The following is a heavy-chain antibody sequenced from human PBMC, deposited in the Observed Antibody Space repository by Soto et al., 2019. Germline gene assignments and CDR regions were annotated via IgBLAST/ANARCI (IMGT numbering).Heavy chain of an antibody. CDR3: ARDKTPVTTPYFAY. V-gene: IGHV3-21*01. D-gene: IGHD4-17*01. Sequence: EVQLVESGGGLVTPGGSLRLSCAASGFTFSSYSMNWVRQAPGKGLEWVSSISSSSSYIYYADSVKGRFTISRDNAKNSLYLQMNSLRAEDTAVYYCARDKTPVTTPYFAYCGQGTLVNVSS. CDR2: ISSSSSYI. CDR1: GFTFSSYS. J-gene: IGHJ4*02.